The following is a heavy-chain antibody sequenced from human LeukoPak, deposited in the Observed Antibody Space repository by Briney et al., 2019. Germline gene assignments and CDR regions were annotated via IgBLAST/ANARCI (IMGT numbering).Heavy chain of an antibody. CDR2: INAGNGNT. D-gene: IGHD1-1*01. CDR1: GYTFTSYA. V-gene: IGHV1-3*01. J-gene: IGHJ6*04. Sequence: ASVKVSCKASGYTFTSYAMHWVRQAPGQRLEWMGWINAGNGNTKYSQKFQGRVTITRDTSASTAYMELSSLRSEDTAVYYCSREGQERRTSYYYYGMDVWGKGTTVTVSS. CDR3: SREGQERRTSYYYYGMDV.